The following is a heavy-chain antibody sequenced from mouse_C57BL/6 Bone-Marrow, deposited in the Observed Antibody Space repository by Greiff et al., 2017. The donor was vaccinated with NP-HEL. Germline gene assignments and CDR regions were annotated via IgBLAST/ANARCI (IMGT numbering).Heavy chain of an antibody. Sequence: EVKLQESGPVLVKPGASVKMSCKASGYTFTDYYMNWVKQSHGKSLEWIGVINPYNGGTSYNQKFKGKATLTVDKSSSTAYMELNSLTSEDSAVYYCARYHRGFAYWGQGTLVTVSA. CDR3: ARYHRGFAY. V-gene: IGHV1-19*01. J-gene: IGHJ3*01. CDR1: GYTFTDYY. CDR2: INPYNGGT. D-gene: IGHD2-14*01.